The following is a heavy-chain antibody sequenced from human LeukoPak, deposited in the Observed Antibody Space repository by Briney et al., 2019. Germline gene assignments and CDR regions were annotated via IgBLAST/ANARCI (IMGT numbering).Heavy chain of an antibody. CDR2: IYPGDSDT. J-gene: IGHJ3*02. Sequence: RGESLKISCQGSGYSFTSYWIGWVRQMPGKGLEWMGIIYPGDSDTRYSPSFQGQVTISADKSISTAYLQWSSLKASDTAMYYCARQSQLQYSVSDAFDIWGQGTMVTVSS. V-gene: IGHV5-51*01. CDR1: GYSFTSYW. D-gene: IGHD4-11*01. CDR3: ARQSQLQYSVSDAFDI.